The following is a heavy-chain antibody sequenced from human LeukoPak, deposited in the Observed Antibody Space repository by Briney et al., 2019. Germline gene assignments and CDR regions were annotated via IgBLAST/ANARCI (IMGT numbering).Heavy chain of an antibody. CDR2: INPNSGGT. D-gene: IGHD6-19*01. CDR1: GYTFTGYY. Sequence: GASVKVSCKASGYTFTGYYMHWVRHAPGQGLEWMGWINPNSGGTNYAQKFQGRVTMTRDTSISTAYMEVSRLRSDDTAVYYCARDGYSSGWYAKYNWFDPWGQGTLVTVSS. V-gene: IGHV1-2*02. J-gene: IGHJ5*02. CDR3: ARDGYSSGWYAKYNWFDP.